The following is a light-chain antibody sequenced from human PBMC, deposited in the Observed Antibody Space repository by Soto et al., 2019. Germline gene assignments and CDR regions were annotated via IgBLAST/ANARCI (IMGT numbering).Light chain of an antibody. CDR3: QQYGSSPPLT. CDR2: GAS. J-gene: IGKJ5*01. CDR1: QSVSSSY. V-gene: IGKV3-20*01. Sequence: EIVLTQSPGTLSLSPGERATLSCRASQSVSSSYLAWYQQKPGQAPRLLIYGASNRATGIPDRFSGSGSGRDCTLTSSRREPEDFEVYYCQQYGSSPPLTFGQGTRLEIK.